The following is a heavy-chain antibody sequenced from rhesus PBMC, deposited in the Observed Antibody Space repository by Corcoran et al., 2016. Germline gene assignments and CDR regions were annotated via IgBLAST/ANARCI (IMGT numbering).Heavy chain of an antibody. V-gene: IGHV4S7*01. Sequence: QVQLQESGPGRLKPSDTLSLTCAVPGGPTSGGHGRGWIRPPPGAGLGGVGCIYSSNGNTYYNPSLKSRVTISTDTSKNQFSLKLSSVTAADTAVYYCAREPGTVGTPNFDYWGQGVLVTVSS. D-gene: IGHD5-24*01. CDR2: IYSSNGNT. J-gene: IGHJ4*01. CDR1: GGPTSGGHG. CDR3: AREPGTVGTPNFDY.